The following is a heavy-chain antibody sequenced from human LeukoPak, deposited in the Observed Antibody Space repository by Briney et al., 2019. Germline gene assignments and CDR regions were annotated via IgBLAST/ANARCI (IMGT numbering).Heavy chain of an antibody. CDR3: ARGRHPLELRLDAFDI. CDR2: ISWNSGSI. Sequence: QPGGSLRLSCAASGFTFDDYAMHWVRQAPGKGLEWVSGISWNSGSIGYADSVKGRFTISRDNAKNSLYLQMNSLRAEDTAVYYCARGRHPLELRLDAFDIWGQGTMVTVSS. D-gene: IGHD1-7*01. V-gene: IGHV3-9*01. J-gene: IGHJ3*02. CDR1: GFTFDDYA.